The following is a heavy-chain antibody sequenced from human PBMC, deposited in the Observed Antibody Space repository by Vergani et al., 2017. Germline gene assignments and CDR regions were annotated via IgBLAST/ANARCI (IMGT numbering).Heavy chain of an antibody. D-gene: IGHD1-26*01. V-gene: IGHV3-23*01. J-gene: IGHJ4*02. CDR2: ISGSGGST. CDR3: AKAGGDYSGNQVGYY. Sequence: EVQLLESGGGLVQPGGSLRLSCAASGFTFSSYAMSWVRQAPGKGLEWVSAISGSGGSTYYADSVKGRFTISRDNSKNTLDLQMNSLRAEDTAVYYCAKAGGDYSGNQVGYYWGQGTLVTVSS. CDR1: GFTFSSYA.